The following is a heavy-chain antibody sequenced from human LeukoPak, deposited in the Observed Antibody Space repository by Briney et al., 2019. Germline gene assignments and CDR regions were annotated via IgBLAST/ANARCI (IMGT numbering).Heavy chain of an antibody. J-gene: IGHJ4*02. CDR2: ISYDGSSK. Sequence: PPGGSLRLSCAASGFTFSSYAMHWVRQAPGKGLEWVAVISYDGSSKYCADSVKGRFTISRDNSKNTLYLQMNSLRAEDTAVYYCARDPLDWGQGTLVTVSS. V-gene: IGHV3-30*14. CDR3: ARDPLD. CDR1: GFTFSSYA.